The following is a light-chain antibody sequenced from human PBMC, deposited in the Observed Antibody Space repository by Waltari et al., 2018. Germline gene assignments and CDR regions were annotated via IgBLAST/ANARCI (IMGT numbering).Light chain of an antibody. V-gene: IGKV1-27*01. CDR2: AAS. CDR1: QGISNY. Sequence: DIQMTQSPSSLSTSVGDRVTITCRASQGISNYLAWYQQKPGKVPKLLIYAASTLQSGVPSRLSGSGSGTDFTLTISSLQPEDVATYYCQSGFTFGPGTKVDIK. CDR3: QSGFT. J-gene: IGKJ3*01.